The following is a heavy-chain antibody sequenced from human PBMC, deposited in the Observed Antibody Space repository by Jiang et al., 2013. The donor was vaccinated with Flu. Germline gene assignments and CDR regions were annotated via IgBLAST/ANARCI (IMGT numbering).Heavy chain of an antibody. D-gene: IGHD6-19*01. V-gene: IGHV6-1*01. J-gene: IGHJ4*02. CDR1: GDSVSSNSDA. CDR2: TYYRSKWYN. Sequence: TLSLTCAISGDSVSSNSDAWNWIRQSPSRGLEWLGRTYYRSKWYNDYAVSVKSRITITPDTSKNQFSLQLNSVTPEDTAMYYCARDRGWERPFSYWGQGTLVTVSS. CDR3: ARDRGWERPFSY.